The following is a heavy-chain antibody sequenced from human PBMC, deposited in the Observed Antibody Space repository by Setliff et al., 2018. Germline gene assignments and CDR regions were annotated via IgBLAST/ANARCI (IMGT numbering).Heavy chain of an antibody. CDR2: ISWDGTKT. CDR1: GFTFSNYA. D-gene: IGHD3-22*01. Sequence: GGSLRLSCAASGFTFSNYAMNWVRQAPGKGLEWVALISWDGTKTSYADSVRGRFTISRDGSKSTLYLDMSSPRSEDTAVYYCAKVLDTTGYYYFDFWGQGTLVTVSS. CDR3: AKVLDTTGYYYFDF. J-gene: IGHJ4*02. V-gene: IGHV3-30*18.